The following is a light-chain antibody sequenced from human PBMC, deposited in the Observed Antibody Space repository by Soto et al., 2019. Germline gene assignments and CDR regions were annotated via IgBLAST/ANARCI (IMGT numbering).Light chain of an antibody. Sequence: EIVLTQSPGFLSLSPGERATLSCRASQSVDSSFFAWYQQKPGQAPRLLIYGASKRATGIPDRFSGSGSGTDFILTISRLEPEDFAVYYCQQYVSSVTFGQGTKAEIK. CDR1: QSVDSSF. CDR3: QQYVSSVT. J-gene: IGKJ1*01. CDR2: GAS. V-gene: IGKV3-20*01.